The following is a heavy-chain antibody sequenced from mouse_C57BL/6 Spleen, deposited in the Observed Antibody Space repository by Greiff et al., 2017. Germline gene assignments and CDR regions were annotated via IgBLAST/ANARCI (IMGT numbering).Heavy chain of an antibody. D-gene: IGHD3-2*02. CDR1: GFTFSSYA. CDR3: ARDRQLRLPYFDY. CDR2: ISDGGSYT. J-gene: IGHJ2*01. Sequence: EVMLVESGGGLVKPGGSLKLSCAASGFTFSSYAMSWVRQTPEKRLEWVATISDGGSYTYYPDNVKGRFTISRDNAKNNLYLQMSHLKSEDTAMYYCARDRQLRLPYFDYWGQGTTLTVSS. V-gene: IGHV5-4*01.